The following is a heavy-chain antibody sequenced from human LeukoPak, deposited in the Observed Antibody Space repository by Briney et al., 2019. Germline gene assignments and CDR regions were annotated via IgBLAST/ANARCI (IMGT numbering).Heavy chain of an antibody. Sequence: PSETLSLTCTVSGGSISSGSYYWSWIRQPAGKGLEWIGRIFTSGSTNYNPSLKSRVTMSLDTSKNQFSLKLNSVTAADTAVYYCARHRGYSYGTFDYWGQGTVVTVSS. CDR2: IFTSGST. J-gene: IGHJ4*02. V-gene: IGHV4-61*02. D-gene: IGHD5-18*01. CDR3: ARHRGYSYGTFDY. CDR1: GGSISSGSYY.